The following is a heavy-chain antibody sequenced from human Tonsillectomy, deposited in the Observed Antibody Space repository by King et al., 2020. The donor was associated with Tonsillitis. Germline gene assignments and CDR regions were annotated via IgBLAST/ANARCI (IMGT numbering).Heavy chain of an antibody. CDR2: ISVTGNTI. Sequence: VQLVESGGGLVKPGGSLRLSCAASGFTFSDYYMSWIRQAPGKGLEWFSYISVTGNTIYYADSVNGRFTISRDNAQNSLSLQMHSLRAEDTAVYYCARDYDFWGGYYYYYMDVWGKGTTVTVSS. CDR1: GFTFSDYY. D-gene: IGHD3-3*01. CDR3: ARDYDFWGGYYYYYMDV. V-gene: IGHV3-11*01. J-gene: IGHJ6*03.